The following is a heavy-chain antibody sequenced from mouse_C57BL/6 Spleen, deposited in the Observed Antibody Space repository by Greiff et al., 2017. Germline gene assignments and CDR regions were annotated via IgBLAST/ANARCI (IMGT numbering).Heavy chain of an antibody. CDR3: TVTTVSGGVFDY. CDR2: IDPETGGT. V-gene: IGHV1-15*01. D-gene: IGHD1-1*01. J-gene: IGHJ2*01. Sequence: QVQLQQSGAELVRPGASVTLSCKASGYTFTDYEMHWVKQTPVHGLEWIGAIDPETGGTAYNQKFKGKAILTADKSSSTAYMALRSLTSEDSAVYYCTVTTVSGGVFDYWGQGTTLTVSS. CDR1: GYTFTDYE.